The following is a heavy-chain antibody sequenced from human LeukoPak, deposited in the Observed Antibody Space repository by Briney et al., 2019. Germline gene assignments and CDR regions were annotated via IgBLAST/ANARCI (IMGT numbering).Heavy chain of an antibody. CDR2: INHSGST. Sequence: SETLSLTCTVSGGSISSSSYYWDWIRQPPGKGLEWIGEINHSGSTNYNPSLKSRVTISVDTSKNQFSLKLSSVTAADTAVYYCARGPDYGGHWGQGTLVTVSS. J-gene: IGHJ4*02. D-gene: IGHD4-17*01. CDR1: GGSISSSSYY. CDR3: ARGPDYGGH. V-gene: IGHV4-39*07.